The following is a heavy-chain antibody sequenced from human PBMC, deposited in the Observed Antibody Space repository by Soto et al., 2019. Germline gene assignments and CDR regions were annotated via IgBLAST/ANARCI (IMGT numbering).Heavy chain of an antibody. CDR1: GGSISTYY. D-gene: IGHD3-22*01. V-gene: IGHV4-59*08. J-gene: IGHJ4*02. CDR3: ARQIYDSSGYYYAY. Sequence: SETLSLTCTVSGGSISTYYWDWIRQPPGKELEWIGYTHYSGNTNYHPSLKSRVTISLDTSRNQFSLKLSSVTAPDTAVYYCARQIYDSSGYYYAYWGQGTQVTVSS. CDR2: THYSGNT.